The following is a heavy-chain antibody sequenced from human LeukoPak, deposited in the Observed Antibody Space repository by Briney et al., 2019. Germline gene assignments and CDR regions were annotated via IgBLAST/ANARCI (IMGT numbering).Heavy chain of an antibody. CDR1: GGTFSSYA. V-gene: IGHV1-69*01. Sequence: ASVKVSCKASGGTFSSYAISWVRQAPGQGLEWMGGIIPILGTANYAQKFQGRVTITADESTSTAYMELSSLRSEDTAVYYCARGGYSGYDYPSFDYWGQGTLVTVSS. D-gene: IGHD5-12*01. CDR2: IIPILGTA. J-gene: IGHJ4*02. CDR3: ARGGYSGYDYPSFDY.